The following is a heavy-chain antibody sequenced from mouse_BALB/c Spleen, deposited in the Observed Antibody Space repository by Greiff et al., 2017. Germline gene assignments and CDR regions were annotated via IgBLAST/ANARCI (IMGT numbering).Heavy chain of an antibody. J-gene: IGHJ3*01. CDR3: ARGNYRYDGFAY. CDR2: IWAGGST. Sequence: QVQLKESGPGLVAPSQSLSITCTVSGFSLTSYGVHWVRQPPGKGLEWLGVIWAGGSTNYNSALMSRLSISKDNSKSQVFLKMNSLQTDDTAMYYCARGNYRYDGFAYWGQGTLVTVSA. CDR1: GFSLTSYG. D-gene: IGHD2-14*01. V-gene: IGHV2-9*02.